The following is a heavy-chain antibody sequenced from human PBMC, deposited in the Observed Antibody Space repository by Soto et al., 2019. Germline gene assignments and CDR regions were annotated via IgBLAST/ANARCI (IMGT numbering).Heavy chain of an antibody. V-gene: IGHV4-39*01. CDR3: ARHTSSQIFGVCIMFQGWVGDAFDI. Sequence: SETLSLTCTVSGGSISSSSYYWGWIRQPPGKGLEWIGSIYYSGSTYYNPSLKSRVTISVDTSKNQFSLKLSSVTAEDTAVYYCARHTSSQIFGVCIMFQGWVGDAFDIWGQGTMVTVSS. D-gene: IGHD3-3*01. CDR2: IYYSGST. CDR1: GGSISSSSYY. J-gene: IGHJ3*02.